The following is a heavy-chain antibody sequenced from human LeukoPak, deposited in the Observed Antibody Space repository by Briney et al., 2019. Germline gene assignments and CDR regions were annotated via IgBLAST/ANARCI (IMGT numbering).Heavy chain of an antibody. Sequence: SETLSLTCTVSGDSFTSVTDYWAWIRQPPGKGLEWIGEINHSGSTNYNPSLKSRVTISVDTSKNQFSLKLSSVTAADTAVYYCARAGRGRNYYGSGSYHWGQGTLVTVSS. D-gene: IGHD3-10*01. CDR1: GDSFTSVTDY. V-gene: IGHV4-34*01. CDR3: ARAGRGRNYYGSGSYH. CDR2: INHSGST. J-gene: IGHJ5*02.